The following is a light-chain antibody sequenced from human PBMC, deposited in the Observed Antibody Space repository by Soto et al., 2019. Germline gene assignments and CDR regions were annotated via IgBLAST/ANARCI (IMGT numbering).Light chain of an antibody. CDR3: QKYDRVPGT. V-gene: IGKV1-27*01. Sequence: DIKMNQSPSSLSASVGDRGTITCRASQGISNYLAWYQQKPRKVPELLIYAASTLQSGVPSRFSGSGSGTDFTLTISSLQPEDVATYYCQKYDRVPGTFGQGTRVYIK. J-gene: IGKJ1*01. CDR1: QGISNY. CDR2: AAS.